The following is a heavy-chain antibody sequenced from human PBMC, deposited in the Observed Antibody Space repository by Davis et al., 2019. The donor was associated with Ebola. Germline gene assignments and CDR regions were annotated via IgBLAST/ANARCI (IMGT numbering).Heavy chain of an antibody. CDR1: GGSFSGYY. CDR2: INHSGST. Sequence: GSLRLSCAVYGGSFSGYYWSWIRQPPGKGLEWIGEINHSGSTNYNPSLKSRVTISLDTSKKQFFLKLSSVTAADTAVYYCARRQIDYGMDVWGQGTTVTVSS. CDR3: ARRQIDYGMDV. J-gene: IGHJ6*02. V-gene: IGHV4-34*01.